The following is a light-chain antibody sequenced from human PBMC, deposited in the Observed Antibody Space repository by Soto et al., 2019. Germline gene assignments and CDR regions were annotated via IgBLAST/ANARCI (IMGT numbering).Light chain of an antibody. V-gene: IGKV3-20*01. CDR1: QTISSGF. CDR2: DAS. CDR3: QHYSSSPLA. Sequence: EIVLTQSPGILYLSPGDRATLSCRASQTISSGFLAWYQQKFVQALRLLIYDASNSATAVPARFSGSGSGADFSLTISLLEHEDFAVYHCQHYSSSPLAFGQGTRLEIK. J-gene: IGKJ5*01.